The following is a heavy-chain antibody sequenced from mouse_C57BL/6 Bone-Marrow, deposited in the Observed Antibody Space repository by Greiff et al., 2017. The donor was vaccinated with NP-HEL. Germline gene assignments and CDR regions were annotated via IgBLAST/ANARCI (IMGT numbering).Heavy chain of an antibody. J-gene: IGHJ4*01. D-gene: IGHD1-1*01. CDR1: GFTFSSYA. V-gene: IGHV5-4*01. Sequence: DVKLQESGGGLVKPGGSLKLSCAASGFTFSSYAMSWVRQTPEKRLEWVATISDGGSYTYYPDNVKGRFTISRDNAKNNLYLQMSHLKSEDTAMYYCARDPLRYDYAMDYWGQGTSVTVSS. CDR3: ARDPLRYDYAMDY. CDR2: ISDGGSYT.